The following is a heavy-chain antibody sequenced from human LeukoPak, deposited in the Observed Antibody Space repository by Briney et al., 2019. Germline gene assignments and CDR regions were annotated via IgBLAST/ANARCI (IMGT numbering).Heavy chain of an antibody. J-gene: IGHJ4*02. CDR1: GGSISIYY. CDR3: ARDLAVAAAGIFDC. Sequence: PSETLSLTCTVSGGSISIYYWSWLRQPAGKGVEWIGRIYTSGSTNYNPSLTSRVTMSVDTSKNQFSLRLSSVTAADTAIYYCARDLAVAAAGIFDCWGQGTLVTVSS. D-gene: IGHD6-13*01. V-gene: IGHV4-4*07. CDR2: IYTSGST.